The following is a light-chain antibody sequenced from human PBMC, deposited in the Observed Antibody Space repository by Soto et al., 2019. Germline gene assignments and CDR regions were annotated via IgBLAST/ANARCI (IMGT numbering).Light chain of an antibody. CDR3: SSYTSSDTYF. CDR2: DVS. V-gene: IGLV2-14*01. J-gene: IGLJ1*01. CDR1: SSDVGGYNH. Sequence: QSVLTQPASVSGSPGQSITISCTGTSSDVGGYNHVPWYQQHPGRAPKLMIYDVSNRPSGASNRFSGSKSGSTASLTISALQAEDEAEYYCSSYTSSDTYFFGTGTKVTVL.